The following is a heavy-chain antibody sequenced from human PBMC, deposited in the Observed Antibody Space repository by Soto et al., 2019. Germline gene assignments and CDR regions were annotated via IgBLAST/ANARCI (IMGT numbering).Heavy chain of an antibody. V-gene: IGHV3-23*01. CDR3: ANEIRPNDY. CDR2: ISISGGNT. Sequence: EGQLLESGGGLVQPGGSLRLSGAASGLPFSSHAMSWVRQAPGPGLEWVSSISISGGNTYYADSVRGRFTISSDNSKNTLYLHINSRTAEDTAIYYCANEIRPNDYWGQGTLVTVSS. D-gene: IGHD4-17*01. CDR1: GLPFSSHA. J-gene: IGHJ4*02.